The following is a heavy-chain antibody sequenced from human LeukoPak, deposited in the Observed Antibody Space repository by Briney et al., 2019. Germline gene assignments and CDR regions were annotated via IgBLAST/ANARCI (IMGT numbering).Heavy chain of an antibody. J-gene: IGHJ5*02. CDR2: IYYSGST. CDR1: GGSISSNNYY. CDR3: ARPVPSRLGWFDP. D-gene: IGHD1-1*01. Sequence: SETLSLTCTVSGGSISSNNYYWGWIRQPPGKGLEWIVTIYYSGSTYYNPSLKSRVTISVDTSKNQFSLKLTSVTAADTAVYYCARPVPSRLGWFDPWGQGTLVTVSS. V-gene: IGHV4-39*01.